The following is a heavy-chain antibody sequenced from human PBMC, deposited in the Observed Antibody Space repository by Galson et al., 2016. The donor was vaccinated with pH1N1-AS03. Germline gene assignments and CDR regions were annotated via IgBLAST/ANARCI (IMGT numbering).Heavy chain of an antibody. V-gene: IGHV3-30*04. CDR3: AGVPELLPAFDI. Sequence: SLRLSCAASGFTFRSYTMHWVRQAPGKGLEWVAFMSYDGSKTDHADSVKGRFTISRDNSKDTLYLQMNSLRLEDTAVYYCAGVPELLPAFDIWGQGTLVTVSS. J-gene: IGHJ3*02. CDR1: GFTFRSYT. CDR2: MSYDGSKT. D-gene: IGHD1-26*01.